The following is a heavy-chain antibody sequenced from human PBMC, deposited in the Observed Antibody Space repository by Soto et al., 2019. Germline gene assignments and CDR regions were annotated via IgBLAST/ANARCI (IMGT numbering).Heavy chain of an antibody. CDR1: GYTFTSYD. CDR2: MNPNSGNT. CDR3: ARAPRFDGTPYY. Sequence: ASVKVSCKASGYTFTSYDINWVRQATGQGLEWMGWMNPNSGNTGYAQKFQGRVTMTRNTSISTAYMELSSLRSEDTAVYYCARAPRFDGTPYYWGQGTLVTVSS. V-gene: IGHV1-8*01. D-gene: IGHD2-15*01. J-gene: IGHJ4*02.